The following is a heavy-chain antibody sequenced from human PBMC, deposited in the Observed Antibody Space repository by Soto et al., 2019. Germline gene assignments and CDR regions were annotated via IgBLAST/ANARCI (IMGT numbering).Heavy chain of an antibody. CDR3: AREGSGYNF. J-gene: IGHJ4*02. CDR2: IVPVFGRP. D-gene: IGHD5-12*01. Sequence: SVKVSCKASGGSFSNLGISWVRQAPGQGLEWMGGIVPVFGRPNYAQRFRGRLTITADESTSTGYMELISLRSDDTAVYYCAREGSGYNFWGQGTQVTVSS. V-gene: IGHV1-69*13. CDR1: GGSFSNLG.